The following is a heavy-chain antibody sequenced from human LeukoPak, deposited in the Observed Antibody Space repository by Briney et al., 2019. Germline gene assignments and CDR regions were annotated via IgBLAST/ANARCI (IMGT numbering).Heavy chain of an antibody. V-gene: IGHV3-7*01. CDR2: IKQDGSEK. CDR1: GFTFSSYW. J-gene: IGHJ5*02. Sequence: PGGSLRLSCAASGFTFSSYWMSWARQAPGKGLEGVANIKQDGSEKYYVDFVKGRFTISRDNAKNSLYLQMNSLRAEDTAVYCCAREDFDSWTGYFRFRGATWFDPWGQGTLVTVSS. D-gene: IGHD3/OR15-3a*01. CDR3: AREDFDSWTGYFRFRGATWFDP.